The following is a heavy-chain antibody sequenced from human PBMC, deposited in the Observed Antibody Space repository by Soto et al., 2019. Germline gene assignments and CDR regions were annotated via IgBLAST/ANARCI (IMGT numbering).Heavy chain of an antibody. CDR1: GFTFSGYA. CDR3: AEDPGYSWSYSYYGPFDY. CDR2: ISGSCGST. V-gene: IGHV3-23*01. J-gene: IGHJ4*02. D-gene: IGHD1-26*01. Sequence: EVQLLESGGGLVQPGGSLRLSCAASGFTFSGYAMSWVRQAPGKGLEWVSAISGSCGSTYYADSVKGRFTISRDNSKNTSCVKVNSLRAVDMAVYYCAEDPGYSWSYSYYGPFDYWGQGTLVTVSS.